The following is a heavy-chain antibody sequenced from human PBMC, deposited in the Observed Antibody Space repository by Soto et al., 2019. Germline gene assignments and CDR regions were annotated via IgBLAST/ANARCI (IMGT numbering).Heavy chain of an antibody. Sequence: GGSLRLSCAASGFTFSSYSMNWVRQAPGKGLEWVSSISSSSSYIYYADSVKGRFTISRDNAKNSLYLQMNSLRAEDTAVYYCARAVNRGYSGYDPDAEPIDYWGQGTLVTVSS. D-gene: IGHD5-12*01. J-gene: IGHJ4*02. CDR1: GFTFSSYS. CDR3: ARAVNRGYSGYDPDAEPIDY. CDR2: ISSSSSYI. V-gene: IGHV3-21*01.